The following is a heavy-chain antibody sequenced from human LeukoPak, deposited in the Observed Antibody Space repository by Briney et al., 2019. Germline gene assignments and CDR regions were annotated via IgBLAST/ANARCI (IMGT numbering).Heavy chain of an antibody. Sequence: GASLQISCKGSGYSFTSYWIGWVRRMPGKGVEGMGIIYPGDSDTRYSPSFQGQVTISADKSISTAYLQWSSLKASGTAMYYCARPLYGGNSGSAFDIWGQGTMVTVSS. D-gene: IGHD4-23*01. V-gene: IGHV5-51*01. CDR3: ARPLYGGNSGSAFDI. CDR2: IYPGDSDT. J-gene: IGHJ3*02. CDR1: GYSFTSYW.